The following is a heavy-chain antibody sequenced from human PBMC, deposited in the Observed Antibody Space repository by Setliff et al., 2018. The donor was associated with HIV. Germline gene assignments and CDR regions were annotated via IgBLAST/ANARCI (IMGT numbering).Heavy chain of an antibody. D-gene: IGHD4-17*01. CDR1: GYNFENYA. Sequence: ASVKVSCKTSGYNFENYAINWVRQAPGQGLEWMGWIKTDSGSPTYAQGFTGRFVFSVDTSVTTAYLQISSLKAEDTAVYYCARALYGDYGGGLNWLDPWGQGTLVTVSS. V-gene: IGHV7-4-1*02. CDR2: IKTDSGSP. J-gene: IGHJ5*02. CDR3: ARALYGDYGGGLNWLDP.